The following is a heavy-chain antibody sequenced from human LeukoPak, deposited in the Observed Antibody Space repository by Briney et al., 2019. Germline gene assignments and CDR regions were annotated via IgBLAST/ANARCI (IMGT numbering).Heavy chain of an antibody. CDR2: IWYDGSDK. D-gene: IGHD3-16*01. CDR3: ARPVVLGAYLRGAYYFDS. CDR1: GFTFSNYG. J-gene: IGHJ4*02. V-gene: IGHV3-33*01. Sequence: GGSLRLSCAASGFTFSNYGMHWVRQAPGKGLEWVAVIWYDGSDKYHADSVKGRFTISRDNSKNTLYLQMNSLRVEDTAVYYCARPVVLGAYLRGAYYFDSWGQGTLVTVSS.